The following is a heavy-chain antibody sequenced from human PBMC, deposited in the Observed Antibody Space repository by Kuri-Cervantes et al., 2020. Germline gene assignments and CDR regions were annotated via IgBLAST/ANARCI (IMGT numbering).Heavy chain of an antibody. CDR2: IYHGGNS. Sequence: SETLSLTCTVSGGSISSGGYYWSWIRQHPGKGLEWIGHIYHGGNSYYNPSLKSRVTISLDTSQNQFSLMLNSVTAADMAVYYCARVTDVVMAADYWGQGSLVTVSS. CDR3: ARVTDVVMAADY. J-gene: IGHJ4*02. D-gene: IGHD3-16*01. CDR1: GGSISSGGYY. V-gene: IGHV4-39*07.